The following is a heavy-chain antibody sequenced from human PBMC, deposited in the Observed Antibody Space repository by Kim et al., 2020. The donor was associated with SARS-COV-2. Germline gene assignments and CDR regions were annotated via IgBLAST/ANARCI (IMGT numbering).Heavy chain of an antibody. CDR2: IYYSGST. Sequence: SETLSLTCTVSGCSISSSSYYWGWIRQPPGKGLEWIGSIYYSGSTYYNPSLKSRVTISGDTSENQFSLKLSSVTAADTAVYYCASTYGSGSYYNLPYFDSLGQGTLVTVSS. CDR1: GCSISSSSYY. J-gene: IGHJ4*02. D-gene: IGHD3-10*01. V-gene: IGHV4-39*01. CDR3: ASTYGSGSYYNLPYFDS.